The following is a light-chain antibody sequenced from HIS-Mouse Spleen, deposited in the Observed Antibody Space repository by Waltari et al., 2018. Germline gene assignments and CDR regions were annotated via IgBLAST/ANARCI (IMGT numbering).Light chain of an antibody. J-gene: IGLJ2*01. V-gene: IGLV2-23*01. Sequence: QSALPQPASVSGSPGQSITISCTGTSSDVGRYNLVPWYQQHPGKAPKLMIYEGSKRPSGVSNRFSGSKSGNTASLTISGLQAEDEADYYCCSYAGSSTVVFGGGTKLTVL. CDR3: CSYAGSSTVV. CDR1: SSDVGRYNL. CDR2: EGS.